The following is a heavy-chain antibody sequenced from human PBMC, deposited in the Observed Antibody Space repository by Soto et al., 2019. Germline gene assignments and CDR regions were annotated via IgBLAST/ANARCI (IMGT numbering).Heavy chain of an antibody. Sequence: ASVKVSCKASGYTFTSYYMHWVRQAPGQGLEWMGIINPSGGSTSYAQKFQGRVTMTRDTSTSTVYMELSSLRSEDTAVYYCASSSRRGMLGLRKYYFDYWGQGTLVTVSS. D-gene: IGHD6-6*01. J-gene: IGHJ4*02. CDR3: ASSSRRGMLGLRKYYFDY. CDR2: INPSGGST. CDR1: GYTFTSYY. V-gene: IGHV1-46*01.